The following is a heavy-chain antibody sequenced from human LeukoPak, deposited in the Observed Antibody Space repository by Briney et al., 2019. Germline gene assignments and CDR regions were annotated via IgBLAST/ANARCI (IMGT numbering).Heavy chain of an antibody. Sequence: GRSLRLSCAASGFTFSSYAMHWVRQAPGKGLEWVAVISYDGSNKYYADSVKGRFIISRDNSKNTLYLQMNSLRAEDTAVYYCARGDYYGSGSYQYYFDYWGQGTLVTVSS. J-gene: IGHJ4*02. CDR3: ARGDYYGSGSYQYYFDY. CDR2: ISYDGSNK. D-gene: IGHD3-10*01. V-gene: IGHV3-30-3*01. CDR1: GFTFSSYA.